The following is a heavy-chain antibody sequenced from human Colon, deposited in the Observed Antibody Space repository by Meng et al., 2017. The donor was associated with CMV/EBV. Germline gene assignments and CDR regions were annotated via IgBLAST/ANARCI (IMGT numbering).Heavy chain of an antibody. CDR3: ARDPSGSRVPFDY. D-gene: IGHD1-26*01. V-gene: IGHV1-2*02. CDR2: INSNSGAT. Sequence: QVQLVQSGAEVKKPGAHVKVSCKTSGYTFSDYHIHWVRQAPGQGLEWMGWINSNSGATDYAQKFQGRFTMTRDTSITTVYMELSSLRSDDTAVYYCARDPSGSRVPFDYWGQGSLVTVSS. J-gene: IGHJ4*02. CDR1: GYTFSDYH.